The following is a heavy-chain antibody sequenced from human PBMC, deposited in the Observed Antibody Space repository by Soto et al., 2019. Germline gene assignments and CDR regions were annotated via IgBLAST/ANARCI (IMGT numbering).Heavy chain of an antibody. CDR1: EFTTRNYA. D-gene: IGHD5-18*01. CDR3: AGGAMVTPYYYGLDV. J-gene: IGHJ6*02. V-gene: IGHV3-23*01. CDR2: TSGSGHYI. Sequence: RHPKTGAEFTTRNYARRRIRQENRKGLEWVSTTSGSGHYIQYRDSVKGRFTISRDNSKNTLYLQMNSLRAEDTAVYYCAGGAMVTPYYYGLDVCGQGTTVTVSS.